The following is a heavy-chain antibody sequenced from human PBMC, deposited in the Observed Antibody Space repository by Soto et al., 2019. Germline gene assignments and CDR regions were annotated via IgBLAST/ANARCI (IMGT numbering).Heavy chain of an antibody. V-gene: IGHV4-31*03. Sequence: QVQLQESGPGLVKPSQTLSLTCTVSGXXXXXXXXXXXXXRQHPGKGLEWIGYIYNSGSTYYNPSLKSRVXXXXXXXXXXXXXXXXXXXXXXXXXXXXXXXPAPWGQGTLVTVSS. CDR2: IYNSGST. J-gene: IGHJ5*02. CDR3: XXXXPAP. CDR1: GXXXXXXXXX.